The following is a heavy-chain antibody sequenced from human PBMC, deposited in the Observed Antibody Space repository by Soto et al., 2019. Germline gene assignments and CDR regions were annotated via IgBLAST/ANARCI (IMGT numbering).Heavy chain of an antibody. Sequence: QVQLQQWGAGLLKPSETLSLTCAVYGGSFSGYYWSWIRQPPGKGLEWIGEINHSGSTNYNPSLKSRVTISVDTSKNQFSLKLSSVTAADTAVYYCARGAGDYYDSSGYYYCYYFDYWGQGTLVTVSS. D-gene: IGHD3-22*01. J-gene: IGHJ4*02. CDR1: GGSFSGYY. CDR3: ARGAGDYYDSSGYYYCYYFDY. V-gene: IGHV4-34*01. CDR2: INHSGST.